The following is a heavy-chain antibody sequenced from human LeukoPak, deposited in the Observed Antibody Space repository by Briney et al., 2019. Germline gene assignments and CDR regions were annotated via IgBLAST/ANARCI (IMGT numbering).Heavy chain of an antibody. CDR2: TNWNAGST. Sequence: PGGSLRLYCAASGFTFDDYGMSWVRQAPGKGLEWVSGTNWNAGSTNYADSVKGRFTISRDNAKNSLYLQMNSLRAEDTALYYCARGAFYSSGWYENYWGQGTLVTVSS. J-gene: IGHJ4*02. CDR1: GFTFDDYG. D-gene: IGHD6-19*01. CDR3: ARGAFYSSGWYENY. V-gene: IGHV3-20*04.